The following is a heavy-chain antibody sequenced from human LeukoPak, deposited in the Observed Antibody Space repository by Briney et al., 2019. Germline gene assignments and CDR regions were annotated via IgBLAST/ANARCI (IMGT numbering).Heavy chain of an antibody. V-gene: IGHV1-69*06. J-gene: IGHJ5*02. D-gene: IGHD1-1*01. CDR1: GGTFSSYA. Sequence: SVKVSCKASGGTFSSYATSWVRQAPGQGLEWMGGIIPIFGTANYAQKFQGRVTITADKSTSTAYMELSSLRSEDTAVYYCARGGTTGTTKSRFDPWGQGTLVTVSS. CDR3: ARGGTTGTTKSRFDP. CDR2: IIPIFGTA.